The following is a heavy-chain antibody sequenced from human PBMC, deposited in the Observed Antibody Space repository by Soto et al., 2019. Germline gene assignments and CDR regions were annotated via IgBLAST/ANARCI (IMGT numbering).Heavy chain of an antibody. V-gene: IGHV1-69*08. D-gene: IGHD3-3*01. Sequence: QVQLVQSGAEVRKPGSSVKVSCKAPGGTFSTYIISWVRQAPGQGLEWMGRIIPIPDITNYAQKFQGRVTITADRSTSEAYMELTSLKSEDTAVYYCARDRITTRGDAFDLWGQGTVVTVSS. CDR3: ARDRITTRGDAFDL. CDR2: IIPIPDIT. J-gene: IGHJ3*01. CDR1: GGTFSTYI.